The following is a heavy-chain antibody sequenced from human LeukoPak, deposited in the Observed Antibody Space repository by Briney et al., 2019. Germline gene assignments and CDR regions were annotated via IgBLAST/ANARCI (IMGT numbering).Heavy chain of an antibody. CDR2: MNPNSGNT. D-gene: IGHD2-2*02. J-gene: IGHJ1*01. CDR1: GYTFTSYD. CDR3: ARGLLCSSTSCYTGKYFQH. V-gene: IGHV1-8*01. Sequence: GASVKVSCKAPGYTFTSYDINWVRQATGQGLEWMGWMNPNSGNTGYAQKFQGRVTMTRNTSISTAYMELSSLRSEDTAVYYCARGLLCSSTSCYTGKYFQHWGQGTLVTVSS.